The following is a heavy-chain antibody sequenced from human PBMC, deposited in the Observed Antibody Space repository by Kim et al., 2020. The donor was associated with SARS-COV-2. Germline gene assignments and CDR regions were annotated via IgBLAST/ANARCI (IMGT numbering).Heavy chain of an antibody. CDR2: IKSNSAGGKT. D-gene: IGHD2-15*01. J-gene: IGHJ6*02. Sequence: GGSLRLSCAASGFTLSNAGMSWVRQAPGEGLEWVGRIKSNSAGGKTDYATPVKGRFTISRDDSENTLYLRMDSLKTDDTGVYYCTTADDLGMVDASPHSYGIDVWGQGTMVTVSS. V-gene: IGHV3-15*01. CDR1: GFTLSNAG. CDR3: TTADDLGMVDASPHSYGIDV.